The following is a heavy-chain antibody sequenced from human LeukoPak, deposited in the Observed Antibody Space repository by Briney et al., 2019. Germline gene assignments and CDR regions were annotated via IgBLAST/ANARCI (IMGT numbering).Heavy chain of an antibody. Sequence: GESLKISCKGSGYSFTSYWIGWVRQMPGKGLEWMGIIYPGDSDTRYSPSFQGQVTISADKSISTAYLQWSSLKASDTAMYYCARLPGGIVVVPAAIGDYWGQGTLVTASS. D-gene: IGHD2-2*02. CDR2: IYPGDSDT. J-gene: IGHJ4*02. CDR3: ARLPGGIVVVPAAIGDY. V-gene: IGHV5-51*01. CDR1: GYSFTSYW.